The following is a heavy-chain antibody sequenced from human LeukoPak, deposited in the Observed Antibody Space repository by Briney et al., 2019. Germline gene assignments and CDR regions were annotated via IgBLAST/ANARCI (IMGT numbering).Heavy chain of an antibody. Sequence: SETLSLTCSVSGGSISGYYWSWIRQPPGKGLEWIGYIYSSGGTNYNPSLKSRVTISLDTSKNQFSLRLSSVTAADTAVYYCASDFCSGGSCYSYFHYWGQGTLVTVSS. CDR2: IYSSGGT. J-gene: IGHJ4*02. V-gene: IGHV4-59*01. CDR1: GGSISGYY. D-gene: IGHD2-15*01. CDR3: ASDFCSGGSCYSYFHY.